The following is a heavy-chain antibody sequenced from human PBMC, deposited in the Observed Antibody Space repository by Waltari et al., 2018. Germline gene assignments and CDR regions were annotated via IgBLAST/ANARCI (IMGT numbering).Heavy chain of an antibody. CDR2: INPNSGGT. D-gene: IGHD3-3*01. Sequence: QVQLVQSGAEGKKPGASVKVSCKASGDTFTGYYMHWVRQDPGQGLEWMGWINPNSGGTNYAQKFQGRVTMTRDTSISTAYMELSRLRSDDTAVYYCARDGGLGVVLNWFDPWGQGTLVTVSS. J-gene: IGHJ5*02. CDR1: GDTFTGYY. CDR3: ARDGGLGVVLNWFDP. V-gene: IGHV1-2*02.